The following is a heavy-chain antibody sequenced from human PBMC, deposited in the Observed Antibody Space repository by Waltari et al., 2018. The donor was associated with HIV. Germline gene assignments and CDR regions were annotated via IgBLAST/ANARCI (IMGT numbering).Heavy chain of an antibody. D-gene: IGHD6-13*01. CDR2: IIGSGGST. CDR1: GFTFSHYG. Sequence: EVQVLESGGALVQPGGSLRLSCAASGFTFSHYGMSWVRQAPGKGLEWVSTIIGSGGSTYYADSVKGRFTVSRDNSKNTLYLQMNSLRAEDTAVYFCVKEYQYSHSWYSYYGMDVWGQGTTVTVSS. CDR3: VKEYQYSHSWYSYYGMDV. J-gene: IGHJ6*02. V-gene: IGHV3-23*01.